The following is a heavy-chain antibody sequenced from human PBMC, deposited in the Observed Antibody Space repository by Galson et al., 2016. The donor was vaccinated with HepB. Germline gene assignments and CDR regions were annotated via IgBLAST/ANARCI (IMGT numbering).Heavy chain of an antibody. D-gene: IGHD4-17*01. V-gene: IGHV5-51*01. CDR2: IYPDDSDT. CDR3: ARHPDYGDYSDACDI. J-gene: IGHJ3*02. Sequence: QSGAEVKKPGESLKISCKGSGYNFTNYWIGWVRQMPGKGLEWMGIIYPDDSDTRYSPSFQGQVTISVDKSISTASLQWSGLKASDTAMYFCARHPDYGDYSDACDIWGQGTMVTVSS. CDR1: GYNFTNYW.